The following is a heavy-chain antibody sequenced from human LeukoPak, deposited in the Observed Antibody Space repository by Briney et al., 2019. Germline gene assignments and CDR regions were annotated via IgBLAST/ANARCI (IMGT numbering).Heavy chain of an antibody. J-gene: IGHJ3*02. V-gene: IGHV4-30-2*01. Sequence: SETLSLTCAVSGGSISSGGYSWSWIRQPPGKGLEWIGYIYHSGSTYYNPSLKSRVTISVDTSKNQFSLKLSSVTAADTAVYYCARDHRIAAAAKRAFDIWGQGTMVTVSS. CDR2: IYHSGST. D-gene: IGHD6-13*01. CDR1: GGSISSGGYS. CDR3: ARDHRIAAAAKRAFDI.